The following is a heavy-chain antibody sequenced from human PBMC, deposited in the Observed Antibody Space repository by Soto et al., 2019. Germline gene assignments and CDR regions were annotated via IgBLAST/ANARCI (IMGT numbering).Heavy chain of an antibody. CDR1: GFTFSTYS. D-gene: IGHD2-21*02. CDR3: ARAYCGGDCYLDY. V-gene: IGHV3-48*02. CDR2: ISSSSSTI. Sequence: GGSLRLSCAASGFTFSTYSMNWVRQAPGKGLEWVSYISSSSSTIYYADSVKGRFTISRDNAKNSLYLQLNSLRDEDTAVYYCARAYCGGDCYLDYWGQGTLVTVSS. J-gene: IGHJ4*02.